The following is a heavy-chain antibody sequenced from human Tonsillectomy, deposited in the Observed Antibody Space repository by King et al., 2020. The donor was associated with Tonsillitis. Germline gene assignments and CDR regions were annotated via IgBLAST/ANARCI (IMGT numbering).Heavy chain of an antibody. J-gene: IGHJ3*02. CDR1: GFTFSSYG. CDR2: IRYDGSDK. CDR3: AKDPGEI. Sequence: QVQLVESGGGVVQPGGSLRLSCAASGFTFSSYGMLWVRQAPGKGLEWVAFIRYDGSDKYYADSVKGRFTISRDSFKNTLYLQMNSLRTEDTAMYYCAKDPGEIWGQGTMVTVSS. V-gene: IGHV3-30*02.